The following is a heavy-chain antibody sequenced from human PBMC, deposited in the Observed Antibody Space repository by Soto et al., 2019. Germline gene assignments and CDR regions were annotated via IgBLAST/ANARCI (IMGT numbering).Heavy chain of an antibody. Sequence: QVQLVQSGAEVKKPGSSVNVSCKASGGTFSSYAISWVRQAPGQGLEWMGGIIPIFSTATYAKKFQGRVTITADDSKSTAYMELSSLTSEDTAVDYCARDLSIAARRGWFDPWGQGTLVTVCS. V-gene: IGHV1-69*01. D-gene: IGHD6-6*01. CDR1: GGTFSSYA. CDR3: ARDLSIAARRGWFDP. CDR2: IIPIFSTA. J-gene: IGHJ5*02.